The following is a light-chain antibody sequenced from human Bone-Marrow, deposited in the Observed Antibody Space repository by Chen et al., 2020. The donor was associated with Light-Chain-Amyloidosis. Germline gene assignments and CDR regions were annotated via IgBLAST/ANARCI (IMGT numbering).Light chain of an antibody. CDR2: DDS. CDR1: NIGSTS. CDR3: QVWDRSSDRPV. V-gene: IGLV3-21*02. J-gene: IGLJ3*02. Sequence: SCVLTQPSSVSVAPGQTATIACGGNNIGSTSVHWYQQTPGQAPLLVVYDDSDRPSGIPERLSGSNSGNTATLTISRVEAVDEADYYCQVWDRSSDRPVFGGGTKLSV.